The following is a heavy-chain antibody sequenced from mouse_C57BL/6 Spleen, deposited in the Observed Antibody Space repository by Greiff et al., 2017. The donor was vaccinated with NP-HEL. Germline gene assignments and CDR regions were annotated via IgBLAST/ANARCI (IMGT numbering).Heavy chain of an antibody. V-gene: IGHV2-4*01. CDR3: AKSDYDERDYAMDY. CDR2: IWSGGST. J-gene: IGHJ4*01. D-gene: IGHD2-4*01. Sequence: QVHVKQSGPGLVQPSQSLSITCTVSGFSLTSYGVHWVRQPPGKGLEWLGVIWSGGSTDYNAAFISRLSISKDNSKSQVFFKMNSLQADDTAIYYCAKSDYDERDYAMDYWGQGTSVTVSS. CDR1: GFSLTSYG.